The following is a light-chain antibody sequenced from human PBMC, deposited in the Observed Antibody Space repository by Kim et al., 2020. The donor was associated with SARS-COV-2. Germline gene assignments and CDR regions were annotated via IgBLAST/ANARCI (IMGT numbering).Light chain of an antibody. V-gene: IGKV2-30*01. J-gene: IGKJ3*01. Sequence: DVVMTQSPLSLPVTLGQPASISCRSSQSLVYSDGNTYLNWFQQRPGQSPRSLIYMVSNRDSGVPDRFSGGGSGASFTLRISRVEAEHVGVYYCMQATQWTFTFGPGTQVDIK. CDR3: MQATQWTFT. CDR2: MVS. CDR1: QSLVYSDGNTY.